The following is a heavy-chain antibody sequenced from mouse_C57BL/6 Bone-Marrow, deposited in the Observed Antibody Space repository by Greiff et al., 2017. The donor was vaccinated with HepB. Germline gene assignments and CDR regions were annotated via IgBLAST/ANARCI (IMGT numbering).Heavy chain of an antibody. V-gene: IGHV14-4*01. J-gene: IGHJ2*01. D-gene: IGHD2-2*01. CDR2: IDPENGDT. Sequence: VQLQQSGAELVRPGASVKLSCTASGFNIKDDYMHWVKQRPEQGLEWIGCIDPENGDTEYASKFQGKATITADTSSNTAYLQLSSLTSEDTAVYYCTTSAGYPFDYWGQGTTLTVSS. CDR3: TTSAGYPFDY. CDR1: GFNIKDDY.